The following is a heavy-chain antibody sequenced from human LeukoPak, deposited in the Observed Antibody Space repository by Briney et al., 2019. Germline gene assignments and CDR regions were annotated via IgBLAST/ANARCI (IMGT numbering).Heavy chain of an antibody. CDR1: GGSISRGDW. V-gene: IGHV4-4*02. Sequence: PSETLSLTCAVSGGSISRGDWWSWVRQSPGKGLEWIGEIYHSGNTNYNPSLKSRVTMSVDKSKNQFSLKLSSVTAADTAVYFCARLYPQDYSNVPSNWFDPWGRGTLVIVSS. CDR2: IYHSGNT. J-gene: IGHJ5*02. D-gene: IGHD4-11*01. CDR3: ARLYPQDYSNVPSNWFDP.